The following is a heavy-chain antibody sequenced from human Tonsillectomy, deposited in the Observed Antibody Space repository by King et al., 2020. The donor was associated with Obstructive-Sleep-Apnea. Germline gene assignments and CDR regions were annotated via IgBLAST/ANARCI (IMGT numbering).Heavy chain of an antibody. CDR1: GGSISSSSYY. CDR3: ARSPPVRWYTHDAFDI. J-gene: IGHJ3*02. D-gene: IGHD4-23*01. CDR2: IYYSGST. Sequence: QLQESGPGLVKPSETLSLTCTVSGGSISSSSYYWGWIRQPAGKGLEWIGSIYYSGSTYYNPSLKSRVTISVDTSKNPFSLKLSSVTAADTAVYYCARSPPVRWYTHDAFDIWGQGTMVTVSS. V-gene: IGHV4-39*07.